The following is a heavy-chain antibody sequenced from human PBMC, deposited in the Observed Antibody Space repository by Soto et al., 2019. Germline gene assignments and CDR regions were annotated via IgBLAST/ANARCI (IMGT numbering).Heavy chain of an antibody. J-gene: IGHJ4*02. CDR1: GYTFTRFG. CDR2: INAGNGNT. D-gene: IGHD2-21*02. Sequence: GASVKVSCKASGYTFTRFGMSWVRQAPGQRLEWMGWINAGNGNTKYSQKFQGRVTITRDTSASTAYMELSSLRSEDTAVYYCARSIVVVTALDYWGQGTLVTVSS. V-gene: IGHV1-3*01. CDR3: ARSIVVVTALDY.